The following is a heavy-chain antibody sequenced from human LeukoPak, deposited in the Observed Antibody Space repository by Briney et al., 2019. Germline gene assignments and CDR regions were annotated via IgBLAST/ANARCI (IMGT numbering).Heavy chain of an antibody. CDR3: ITDTSTLQHDC. D-gene: IGHD1-26*01. CDR1: GYTFTDNY. Sequence: GATVKISCKASGYTFTDNYIHWVQQAPGKGLEWIGRLYPLDGEAIYAEKFQGRVSITADTSTDTAYMEMNDLRSQHTAVYYCITDTSTLQHDCWRQGTLATVRS. CDR2: LYPLDGEA. J-gene: IGHJ4*02. V-gene: IGHV1-69-2*01.